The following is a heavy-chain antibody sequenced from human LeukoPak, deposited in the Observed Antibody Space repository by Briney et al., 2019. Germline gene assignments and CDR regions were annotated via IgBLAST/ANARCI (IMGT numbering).Heavy chain of an antibody. CDR3: ARAWYSSGWFTSSDLSWFDP. J-gene: IGHJ5*02. V-gene: IGHV1-2*02. CDR2: INPNSGGT. Sequence: ASVKVSCKASGYTFTGYYIHWVRQAPGQGLEWMGWINPNSGGTNYAQKFQGRVTMTRDTSISTAYMELSRLRSDDTAVYYCARAWYSSGWFTSSDLSWFDPWGQGTLVTVSS. CDR1: GYTFTGYY. D-gene: IGHD6-19*01.